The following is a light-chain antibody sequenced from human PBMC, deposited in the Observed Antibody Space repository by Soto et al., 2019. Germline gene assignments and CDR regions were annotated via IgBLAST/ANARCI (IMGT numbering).Light chain of an antibody. J-gene: IGLJ3*02. Sequence: QSALTQPASVSGSPGQSITISCTGNSSDVGSYNLVSWYQHHPGKAPKLIIYDVYKRPSGVSNRFSGSKSGNTASLTISGLQAEEEADYYCCSYAGTIRVFGGGTKLTVL. CDR3: CSYAGTIRV. V-gene: IGLV2-23*02. CDR1: SSDVGSYNL. CDR2: DVY.